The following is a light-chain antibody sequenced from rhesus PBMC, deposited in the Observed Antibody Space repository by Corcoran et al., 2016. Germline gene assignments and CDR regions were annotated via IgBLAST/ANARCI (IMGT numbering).Light chain of an antibody. J-gene: IGKJ3*01. Sequence: EIVMTQSPATLSLSPVERATLSCRASQSVSSSLAWYQQKPGQAPRLLIYGVSSRATGSPDRFSGRGSGTDFPLTISRLEPEDVAVYFCLQHSNLPTFGRGTKLDIK. CDR2: GVS. CDR3: LQHSNLPT. V-gene: IGKV3-24*01. CDR1: QSVSSS.